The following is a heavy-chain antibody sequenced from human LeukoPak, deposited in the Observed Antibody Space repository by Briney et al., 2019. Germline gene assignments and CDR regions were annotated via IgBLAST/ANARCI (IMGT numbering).Heavy chain of an antibody. Sequence: ASVKVSCKTSGYTFTSYGISWVRQAPGQGLEWMGWISTYNGNTNYVQKFQGRVTITADESTSTAYMELSSLRSEDTAVYYCARDAYYDSSGYYYWGQGTLVTVSS. CDR2: ISTYNGNT. J-gene: IGHJ4*02. V-gene: IGHV1-18*01. CDR1: GYTFTSYG. CDR3: ARDAYYDSSGYYY. D-gene: IGHD3-22*01.